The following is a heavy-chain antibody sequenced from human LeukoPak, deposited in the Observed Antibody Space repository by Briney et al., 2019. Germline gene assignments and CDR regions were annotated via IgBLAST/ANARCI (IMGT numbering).Heavy chain of an antibody. J-gene: IGHJ6*03. V-gene: IGHV4-39*07. Sequence: PSETLSLTCSVSGGSISSSGYYWGWIRQPPGKGLEWIGSVYYSGSTYYNPSLKSRVTILVDTSKNQFSLKLSSVTAADTAVYYCARAFTYYYYYMDVWGKGTTVTVSS. CDR3: ARAFTYYYYYMDV. CDR2: VYYSGST. CDR1: GGSISSSGYY.